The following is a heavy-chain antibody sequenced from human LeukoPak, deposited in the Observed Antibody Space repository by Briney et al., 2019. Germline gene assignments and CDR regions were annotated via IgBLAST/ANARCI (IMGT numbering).Heavy chain of an antibody. V-gene: IGHV4-59*01. CDR1: GGSISSYY. D-gene: IGHD4-11*01. CDR2: IYYSGST. Sequence: SETLSPTCTVSGGSISSYYWSWIRQPPGKGLEWIGYIYYSGSTNYNPSLKSRVTISVDTSKNQFSLKLSSVTAADTAVYYCARHSYSAYYYYYGMDVWGQGTTVTVSS. J-gene: IGHJ6*02. CDR3: ARHSYSAYYYYYGMDV.